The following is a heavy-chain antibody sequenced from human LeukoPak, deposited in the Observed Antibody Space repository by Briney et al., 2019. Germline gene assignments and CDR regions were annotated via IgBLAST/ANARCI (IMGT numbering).Heavy chain of an antibody. V-gene: IGHV4-34*01. CDR1: GGSFSGYY. J-gene: IGHJ6*03. Sequence: PSETLSLTCAVYGGSFSGYYWTWIRQSPGKGLEWIGEINPSGSTYYNPSLKSRLTISRDTSKNQFSLRLSSVTAADTAVYYCARGRQEISMILVVMTGVSYYLDVWGKGTTVTV. CDR2: INPSGST. CDR3: ARGRQEISMILVVMTGVSYYLDV. D-gene: IGHD3-22*01.